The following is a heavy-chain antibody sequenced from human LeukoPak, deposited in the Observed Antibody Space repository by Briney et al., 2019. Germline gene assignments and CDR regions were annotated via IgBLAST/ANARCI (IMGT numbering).Heavy chain of an antibody. CDR1: GGTFSSYA. CDR3: ARDARITGTTFYYYYMDV. J-gene: IGHJ6*03. V-gene: IGHV1-69*05. D-gene: IGHD1-7*01. CDR2: IIPIFGTA. Sequence: GSSVKVSCKASGGTFSSYAISWVRQAPGQGLEWMGGIIPIFGTANYAQKLQGRVTMTTDTSTSTAYMELRSLRSDDTAVYYCARDARITGTTFYYYYMDVWGKGTTVTVSS.